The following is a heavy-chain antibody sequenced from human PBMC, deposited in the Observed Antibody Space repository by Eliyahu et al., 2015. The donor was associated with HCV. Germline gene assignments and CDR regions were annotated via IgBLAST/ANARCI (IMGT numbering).Heavy chain of an antibody. CDR3: ARGVVAARLTFYFDY. J-gene: IGHJ4*02. CDR1: XGSXSSYY. D-gene: IGHD6-6*01. Sequence: QVQLQESGPGLVKPSETLSLXCTVSXGSXSSYYWXWIRQPXXXGLEWIGYIYYSGSTNYNPSLKSRVTISVDTSKNQFSLKLSSVTAADTAVYYCARGVVAARLTFYFDYWAQGTLVTVSS. V-gene: IGHV4-59*01. CDR2: IYYSGST.